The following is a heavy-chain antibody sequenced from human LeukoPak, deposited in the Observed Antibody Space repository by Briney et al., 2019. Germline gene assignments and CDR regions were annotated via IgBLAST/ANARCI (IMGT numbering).Heavy chain of an antibody. CDR2: IYTSGST. CDR3: ARDKRFLNYYGSGSYGLTRGWFDP. CDR1: GGSFSGYY. J-gene: IGHJ5*02. D-gene: IGHD3-10*01. Sequence: SETLSLTCAVYGGSFSGYYWSWIRQPAGKGLEWIGRIYTSGSTNYNPSLKSRVTMSVDTSKNQFSLKLSSVTAADTAVYYCARDKRFLNYYGSGSYGLTRGWFDPWGQGTLVTVSS. V-gene: IGHV4-4*07.